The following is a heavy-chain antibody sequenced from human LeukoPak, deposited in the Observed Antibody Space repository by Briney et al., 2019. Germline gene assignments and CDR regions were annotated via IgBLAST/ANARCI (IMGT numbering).Heavy chain of an antibody. CDR1: GGSISSYY. Sequence: PSETLSLTCTVSGGSISSYYWSWIRQPPGKGLEWIGYIYTSGSTNYNPSLKSRVTISVDTSKNQFSLKLSSVTAADTAVYYCARDPGYCSGGSCSGAFDIWGQGTMVTVSS. D-gene: IGHD2-15*01. V-gene: IGHV4-4*09. CDR3: ARDPGYCSGGSCSGAFDI. J-gene: IGHJ3*02. CDR2: IYTSGST.